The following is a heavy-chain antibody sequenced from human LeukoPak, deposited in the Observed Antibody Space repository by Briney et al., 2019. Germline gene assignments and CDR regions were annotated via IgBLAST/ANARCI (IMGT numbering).Heavy chain of an antibody. CDR2: ISSGSSTI. Sequence: EGSLRLSCAASGFTFSTFDMTWVRQAPGKGLEWVSYISSGSSTIYYADSVKGRFTISRDNAKNSLYLQMNSLRAEDTAVYYCARLRYYAMDVWGQGTTVIFS. V-gene: IGHV3-48*01. J-gene: IGHJ6*02. CDR1: GFTFSTFD. CDR3: ARLRYYAMDV.